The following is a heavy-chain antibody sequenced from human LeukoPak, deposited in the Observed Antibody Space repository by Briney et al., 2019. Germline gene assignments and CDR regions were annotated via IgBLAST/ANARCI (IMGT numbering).Heavy chain of an antibody. CDR2: ISGSGGST. V-gene: IGHV3-23*01. CDR1: GFTFSSYA. J-gene: IGHJ4*02. Sequence: GGSLRLSCAASGFTFSSYAMSWVRQAPGKGLEWVSAISGSGGSTYYADSVKGRFTISRDNSKNTLYLQMNSLRAEDTAVYYCAKAAVVVAATVSGPGTYYFDYWGQGTLVTVSS. D-gene: IGHD2-15*01. CDR3: AKAAVVVAATVSGPGTYYFDY.